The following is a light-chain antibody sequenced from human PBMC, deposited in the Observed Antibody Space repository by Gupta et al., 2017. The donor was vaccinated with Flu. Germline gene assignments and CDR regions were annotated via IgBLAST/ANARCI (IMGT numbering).Light chain of an antibody. Sequence: NFMLTQPHSVSESPGKTVTISCTRSSGSIASNPVQCYQQRPGSSPTTVINQRPSGVPDRFSGSIDISSNSATLTISVLTTEDEADYYCQSYDSSNHYVFGTGTKVTVL. J-gene: IGLJ1*01. V-gene: IGLV6-57*01. CDR1: SGSIASNP. CDR3: QSYDSSNHYV.